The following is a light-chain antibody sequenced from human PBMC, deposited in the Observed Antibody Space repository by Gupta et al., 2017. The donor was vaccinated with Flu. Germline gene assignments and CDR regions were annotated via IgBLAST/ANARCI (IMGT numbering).Light chain of an antibody. Sequence: EIVLTQSPATLSLSPGERATLSCRASQSVSSYLAWYQQKPGQAPRLLSYDASNRATGIPARFSGSGSGTDFTLTISSLEPEDFAVYYCQQRSNWPPWTFGQGTKVESK. CDR1: QSVSSY. V-gene: IGKV3-11*01. CDR3: QQRSNWPPWT. CDR2: DAS. J-gene: IGKJ1*01.